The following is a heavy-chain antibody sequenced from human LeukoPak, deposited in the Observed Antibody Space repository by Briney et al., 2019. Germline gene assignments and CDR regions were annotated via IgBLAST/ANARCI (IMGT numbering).Heavy chain of an antibody. CDR1: GGSISSGSYY. CDR2: IYTSGSA. CDR3: ARRRGYSSGWSDY. D-gene: IGHD6-19*01. Sequence: SETLSLTCTVSGGSISSGSYYWSWIRQPAGKGLEWIGRIYTSGSAYYNPSLKSRVTISVDTSKNQFSLKLSSVTAADTAVYYCARRRGYSSGWSDYWGQGTLVTVSS. J-gene: IGHJ4*02. V-gene: IGHV4-61*02.